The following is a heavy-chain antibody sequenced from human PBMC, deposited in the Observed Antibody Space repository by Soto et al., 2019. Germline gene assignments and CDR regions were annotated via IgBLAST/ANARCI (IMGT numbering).Heavy chain of an antibody. D-gene: IGHD3-22*01. CDR2: ISPYNDDT. V-gene: IGHV1-18*01. CDR3: ARGGYYDSSGARNYHYYGMDV. Sequence: ASVKVSCKASGYSFSSYGITWVRQAHEQGLEWLGWISPYNDDTKYAQRLQGRVTMTTDTSTRTAYMDIRGLRSDDTAIYYCARGGYYDSSGARNYHYYGMDVWGQGTTVTVSS. CDR1: GYSFSSYG. J-gene: IGHJ6*02.